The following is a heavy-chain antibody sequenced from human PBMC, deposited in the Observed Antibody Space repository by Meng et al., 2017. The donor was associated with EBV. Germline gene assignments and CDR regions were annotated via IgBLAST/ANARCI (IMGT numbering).Heavy chain of an antibody. CDR2: IIPIFGTA. D-gene: IGHD6-13*01. J-gene: IGHJ4*02. CDR1: GGTFSSYA. Sequence: VQLVQLWGWVKKPGSSVKVPCKASGGTFSSYAISWVRQAPGQGLEWMGGIIPIFGTANYAQKFQGRVTITADKSTSTAYMELSSLRSEDTAVYYCARAEIAAAGRLDYWGQGTLVTVSS. CDR3: ARAEIAAAGRLDY. V-gene: IGHV1-69*06.